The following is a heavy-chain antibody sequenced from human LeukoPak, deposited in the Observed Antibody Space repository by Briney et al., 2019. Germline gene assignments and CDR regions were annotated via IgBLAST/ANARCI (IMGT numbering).Heavy chain of an antibody. J-gene: IGHJ4*02. Sequence: SETLSLTCTVSGDSINKYFWSWLRQSPGKGLEWIGYISHSGNTNYNPSLKSRVTISLDKSNNQFSLRLSSVSAADTAVYYCARAGPEILYWRYYIDFWGQGILVTVSS. CDR2: ISHSGNT. CDR1: GDSINKYF. D-gene: IGHD2-8*02. V-gene: IGHV4-59*01. CDR3: ARAGPEILYWRYYIDF.